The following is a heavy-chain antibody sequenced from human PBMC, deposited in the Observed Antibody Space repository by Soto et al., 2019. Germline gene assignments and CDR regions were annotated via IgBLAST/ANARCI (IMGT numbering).Heavy chain of an antibody. Sequence: KTSETLSLTCTVSGGSISSGGYYWSWIRQHPGKGLEWIGYIYYSGSTYYNPSLKSRVTISVDTSKNQFSLKLSSVTAADTAVYYCARDKLLVGAKSLSYYYYGMDVWGQGTTVTVSS. J-gene: IGHJ6*02. D-gene: IGHD1-26*01. CDR1: GGSISSGGYY. V-gene: IGHV4-31*03. CDR3: ARDKLLVGAKSLSYYYYGMDV. CDR2: IYYSGST.